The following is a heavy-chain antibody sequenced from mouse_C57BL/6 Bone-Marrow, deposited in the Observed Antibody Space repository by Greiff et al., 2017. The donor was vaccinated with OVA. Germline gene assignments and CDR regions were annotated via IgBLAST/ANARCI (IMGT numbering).Heavy chain of an antibody. J-gene: IGHJ2*01. Sequence: QVHVKQPGAELVKPGASVKLSCKASGYTFTSYWMHWVKPRPGQGLEWIGMIHPYSGCTNYNEKFKSKATLTVDKSSSNAYMQLSSLTSEVSAVFYCARGVYYYGIRGDYWGQGTTLTVSS. D-gene: IGHD1-1*01. CDR3: ARGVYYYGIRGDY. V-gene: IGHV1-64*01. CDR2: IHPYSGCT. CDR1: GYTFTSYW.